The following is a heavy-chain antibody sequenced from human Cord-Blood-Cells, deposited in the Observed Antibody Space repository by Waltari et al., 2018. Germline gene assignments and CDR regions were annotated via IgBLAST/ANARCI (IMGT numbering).Heavy chain of an antibody. CDR1: GGSISSYY. J-gene: IGHJ4*02. CDR2: IYYSGST. CDR3: ARGPYSSGWYFDY. D-gene: IGHD6-19*01. Sequence: QVQLQESGPGLVKPSETLSLTCTVSGGSISSYYWSWIRQPPGKGLEWNGYIYYSGSTNYNPSLKSRVTISVDTSKNQFSLKLSSVTAADTAVYYCARGPYSSGWYFDYWGQGTLVTVSS. V-gene: IGHV4-59*01.